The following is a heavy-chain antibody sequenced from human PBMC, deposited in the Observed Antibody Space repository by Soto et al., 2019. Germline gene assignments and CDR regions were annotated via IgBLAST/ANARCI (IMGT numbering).Heavy chain of an antibody. CDR2: VNNGGDST. J-gene: IGHJ6*04. D-gene: IGHD5-12*01. CDR1: GFTFNNFA. Sequence: EVQLLESGGGLVQPGGSLRLSCAASGFTFNNFAMNWVRQAPGKGLEWVSAVNNGGDSTYYADSVQGRFTISRDNSENTLYLQMNSLRADDTAVYYCAKASGRVATIGFSYVWGKGTTVTVSS. V-gene: IGHV3-23*01. CDR3: AKASGRVATIGFSYV.